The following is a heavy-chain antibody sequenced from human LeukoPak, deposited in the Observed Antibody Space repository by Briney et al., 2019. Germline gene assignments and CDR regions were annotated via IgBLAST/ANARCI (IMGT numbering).Heavy chain of an antibody. Sequence: SQTLSLTCTVSGGSISSGGYYWSWIRQHPGKGLEWIGYIYYSGSTYYNPSLKSRVTISVDTSKKQFSLKLSSVTAADTAVYYCARIRLHYFDYWGQGTLVTVSS. CDR2: IYYSGST. CDR1: GGSISSGGYY. V-gene: IGHV4-31*03. CDR3: ARIRLHYFDY. J-gene: IGHJ4*02.